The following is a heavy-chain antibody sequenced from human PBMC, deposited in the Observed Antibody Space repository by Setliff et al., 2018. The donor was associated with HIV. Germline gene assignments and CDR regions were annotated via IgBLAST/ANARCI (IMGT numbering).Heavy chain of an antibody. J-gene: IGHJ1*01. Sequence: ASVKVSCKASGYTFTSYGISWVRQAPGQGLEWMGWISAYNGNTLYAQKFQGRVTMTRDTSTSTVYMELSSLRSEDTAVYYCARDWEARADYYDTSGQAQYFQHWGQGTLVTVSS. CDR2: ISAYNGNT. V-gene: IGHV1-18*01. CDR1: GYTFTSYG. CDR3: ARDWEARADYYDTSGQAQYFQH. D-gene: IGHD3-22*01.